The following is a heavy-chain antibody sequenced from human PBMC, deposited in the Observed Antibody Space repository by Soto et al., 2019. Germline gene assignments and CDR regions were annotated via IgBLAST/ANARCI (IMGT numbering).Heavy chain of an antibody. D-gene: IGHD6-19*01. CDR2: ISTFNGAT. V-gene: IGHV1-18*01. CDR3: ARLYSTGWPRSCADE. CDR1: GYTFARFG. J-gene: IGHJ4*02. Sequence: ASVKVSCKASGYTFARFGISWVRQAPGQGLEWMGWISTFNGATNYAQKFKDRITMTTDTPTSTAYMELRSLRSDDTAVYYCARLYSTGWPRSCADECGQRTLVTVS.